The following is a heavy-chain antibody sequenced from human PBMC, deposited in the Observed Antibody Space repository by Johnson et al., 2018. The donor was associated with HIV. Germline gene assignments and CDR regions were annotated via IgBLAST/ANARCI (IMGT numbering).Heavy chain of an antibody. CDR1: GFSFSSYW. CDR2: IKQDGSEE. J-gene: IGHJ3*02. Sequence: VQLVESGGGLVQPGGSLRLSCAASGFSFSSYWMSWVRQAPGKGLEWVANIKQDGSEEYYVDSMEGRFTISRDTAKNSLYLQMDNLRVEDTAMYYCARDGVYSSPWDAFDIWGQGTMVTVSS. D-gene: IGHD6-19*01. V-gene: IGHV3-7*03. CDR3: ARDGVYSSPWDAFDI.